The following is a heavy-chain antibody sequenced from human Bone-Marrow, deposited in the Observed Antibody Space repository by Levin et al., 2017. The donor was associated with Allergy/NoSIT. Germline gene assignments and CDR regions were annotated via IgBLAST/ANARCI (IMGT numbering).Heavy chain of an antibody. Sequence: GGSLRLSCAASGFMFNDYFMSWIRQAPGKGLEWVSFIGRSGTIYYADSVKGRFTISRDNAKNTLYLQMSSLRVEDTAVYYCARGFAGYYYYGTDVWGQGTTVTVSS. D-gene: IGHD3-10*01. CDR2: IGRSGTI. CDR1: GFMFNDYF. J-gene: IGHJ6*02. CDR3: ARGFAGYYYYGTDV. V-gene: IGHV3-11*01.